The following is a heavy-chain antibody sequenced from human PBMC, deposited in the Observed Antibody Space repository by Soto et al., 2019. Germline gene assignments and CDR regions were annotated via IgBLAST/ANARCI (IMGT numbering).Heavy chain of an antibody. CDR2: IWYDGSNK. J-gene: IGHJ6*02. CDR1: GFTFSSYG. Sequence: GGSLRLSCAASGFTFSSYGMHWVRQAPGKGLEWVAVIWYDGSNKYYADSVKGRFTISRDNSKNTLYLQMNSLRAEDTAVYYCARDSEGSGSYYYYYYGMDVWGQGTTVTVSS. V-gene: IGHV3-33*01. CDR3: ARDSEGSGSYYYYYYGMDV. D-gene: IGHD3-10*01.